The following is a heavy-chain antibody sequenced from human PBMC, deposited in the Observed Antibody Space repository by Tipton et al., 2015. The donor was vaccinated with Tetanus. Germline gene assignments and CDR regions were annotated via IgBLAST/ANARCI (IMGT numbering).Heavy chain of an antibody. D-gene: IGHD6-6*01. J-gene: IGHJ5*02. CDR3: ARHGSIGARQNRFDA. Sequence: QSGAEVKKPGESLKISCKASGYIFTNYWIAWVRQMPGKGLEYMGTIFPSDSETRYNPTFRGQVTMSVDKATNTAYLQWSSLVASDSAVYYCARHGSIGARQNRFDAWGQGTPVTVSS. V-gene: IGHV5-51*01. CDR1: GYIFTNYW. CDR2: IFPSDSET.